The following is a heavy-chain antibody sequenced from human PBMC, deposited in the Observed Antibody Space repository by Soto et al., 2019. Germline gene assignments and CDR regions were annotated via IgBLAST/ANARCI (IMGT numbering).Heavy chain of an antibody. CDR3: AKVRIAAAGSRHYYYGMDV. D-gene: IGHD6-13*01. V-gene: IGHV3-9*01. J-gene: IGHJ6*02. Sequence: GGSLRLSCAASGFTFDDYAMHWVRQAPGKGLEWVSGISWNSGSIGYADSVKGRFTISRDNAKNSLYLQMNSLRAEDTALYYCAKVRIAAAGSRHYYYGMDVWGQGXTVTVSS. CDR1: GFTFDDYA. CDR2: ISWNSGSI.